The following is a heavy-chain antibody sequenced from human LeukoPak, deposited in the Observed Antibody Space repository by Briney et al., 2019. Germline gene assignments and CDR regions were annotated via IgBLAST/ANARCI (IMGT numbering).Heavy chain of an antibody. Sequence: GGSLRLSCAASGFTFSSYAMSWVRQAPGKGLEWVSGISGSGGSTYYADSVKGRFTISRDNPKNTLYLQMNSLRAEDTAVYYCARPSTPGIAAAGHKYRGQGTLVTDSS. CDR3: ARPSTPGIAAAGHKY. D-gene: IGHD6-13*01. CDR1: GFTFSSYA. J-gene: IGHJ4*02. CDR2: ISGSGGST. V-gene: IGHV3-23*01.